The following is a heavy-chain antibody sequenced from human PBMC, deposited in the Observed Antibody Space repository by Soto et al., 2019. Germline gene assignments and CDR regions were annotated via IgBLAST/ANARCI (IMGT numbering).Heavy chain of an antibody. CDR3: ARARNYDILTGYQNWFGP. Sequence: PSETLSLTCTVPGASIRSSYWSWIRQPPGKGLEWIGYIYYSGNANYNPSLKGRVTISLDTSSNQFSLNLSSVIAADTAIYYCARARNYDILTGYQNWFGPWGQGTLVTVSS. V-gene: IGHV4-59*01. CDR2: IYYSGNA. D-gene: IGHD3-9*01. J-gene: IGHJ5*02. CDR1: GASIRSSY.